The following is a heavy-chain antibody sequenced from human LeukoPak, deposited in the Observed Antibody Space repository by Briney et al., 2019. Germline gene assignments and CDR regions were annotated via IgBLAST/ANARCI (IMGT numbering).Heavy chain of an antibody. Sequence: TGGSLRLSCAASAFTFSKYAMNWVRQAPGKGLEWVSHIGGGGNDTEYADSVKGHFTVSRDNSKNMMYLQMKSLRAEDTAVYYCVKGAVERNGVFDSLDIWGQGAMVIVSS. D-gene: IGHD2-8*01. CDR3: VKGAVERNGVFDSLDI. CDR2: IGGGGNDT. V-gene: IGHV3-23*01. J-gene: IGHJ3*02. CDR1: AFTFSKYA.